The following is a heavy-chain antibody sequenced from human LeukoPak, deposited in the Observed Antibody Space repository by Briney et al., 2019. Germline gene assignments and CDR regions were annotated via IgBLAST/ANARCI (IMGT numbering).Heavy chain of an antibody. D-gene: IGHD3-10*01. J-gene: IGHJ4*02. CDR3: AIGVTYGSGS. V-gene: IGHV3-74*01. CDR2: INNDGSTT. Sequence: QPGGSLRLSCAASGFTFANTWMHWVRQAPGKGLVWVSLINNDGSTTNYADSVKGRFTISRDNAKNTVYLQMNSLRAEDTAVYYCAIGVTYGSGSWGQGTLVTVSS. CDR1: GFTFANTW.